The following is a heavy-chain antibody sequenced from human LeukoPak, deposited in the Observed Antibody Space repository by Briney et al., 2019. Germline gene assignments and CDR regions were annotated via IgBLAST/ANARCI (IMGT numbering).Heavy chain of an antibody. CDR1: GYSITSGYY. V-gene: IGHV4-38-2*02. Sequence: SETLSLTCTVSGYSITSGYYWGWIRQPPGKGLEWIGSIYHSGSTYYNPSLKSRVTISVDTSKNQFSLKLSSVTAADTAVYYCARDRLEWELLSSVDDYWGQGTLVTVSS. CDR3: ARDRLEWELLSSVDDY. CDR2: IYHSGST. D-gene: IGHD1-26*01. J-gene: IGHJ4*02.